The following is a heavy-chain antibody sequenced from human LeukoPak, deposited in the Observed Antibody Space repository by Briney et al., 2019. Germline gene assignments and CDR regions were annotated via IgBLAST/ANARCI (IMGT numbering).Heavy chain of an antibody. Sequence: PSETLSLTCTVSGGSISSYYWSWIRQPPGKGPEWIGYIYYSGSTNYNPSLKSRVTISVDTSKNQFSLKLSSVTAADTAVYYCARDPVAGEAFDIWGQGTMVTVSS. CDR2: IYYSGST. D-gene: IGHD6-19*01. V-gene: IGHV4-59*01. CDR1: GGSISSYY. J-gene: IGHJ3*02. CDR3: ARDPVAGEAFDI.